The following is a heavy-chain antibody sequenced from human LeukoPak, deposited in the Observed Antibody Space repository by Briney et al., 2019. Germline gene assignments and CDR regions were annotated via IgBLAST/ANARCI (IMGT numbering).Heavy chain of an antibody. Sequence: GGSLRLSCAASGFTFSDYYMSWIRQAPGKGLEWVSYISSSGSTIYYADSVKGRFTISRDNAKNSLYLQMNSLRAEDTAVYYCARGRYYDSSGYPYYYGMDVWGQGTTVTVSS. CDR3: ARGRYYDSSGYPYYYGMDV. CDR2: ISSSGSTI. V-gene: IGHV3-11*01. D-gene: IGHD3-22*01. J-gene: IGHJ6*02. CDR1: GFTFSDYY.